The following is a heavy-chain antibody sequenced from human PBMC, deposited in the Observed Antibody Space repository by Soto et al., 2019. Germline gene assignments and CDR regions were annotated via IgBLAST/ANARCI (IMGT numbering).Heavy chain of an antibody. Sequence: SGPTLVNPTQTLTLTCSFSGFSLTTSGVGVGWIRQSPGKALEWLALIYWSGDEHYRPSLKSRLSIFKDTSKNHVVLIMTDMDPVETATYYCARGLATLPVIAFDIWGQGTMVTVSS. CDR2: IYWSGDE. D-gene: IGHD6-6*01. J-gene: IGHJ3*02. CDR3: ARGLATLPVIAFDI. CDR1: GFSLTTSGVG. V-gene: IGHV2-5*01.